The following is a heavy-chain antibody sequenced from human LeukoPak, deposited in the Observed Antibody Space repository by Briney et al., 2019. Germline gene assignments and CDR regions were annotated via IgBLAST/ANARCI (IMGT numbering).Heavy chain of an antibody. CDR1: GCTFSRYG. Sequence: GGALRLSCAESGCTFSRYGIQGVGQAPGKGVEGVAFIRYDGSKKYYADSVKGGFTIYRGNAKRKVYLEMNRLRGEDTAVYYCAKDLSMIWCSTTTCSYFDYCGQGTLVTVSS. V-gene: IGHV3-30*02. CDR3: AKDLSMIWCSTTTCSYFDY. CDR2: IRYDGSKK. D-gene: IGHD2-2*01. J-gene: IGHJ4*02.